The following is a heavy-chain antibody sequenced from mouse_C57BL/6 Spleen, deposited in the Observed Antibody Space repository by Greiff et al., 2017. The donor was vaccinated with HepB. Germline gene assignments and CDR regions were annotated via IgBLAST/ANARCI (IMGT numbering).Heavy chain of an antibody. Sequence: EVQLVESGGGLVKPGGSLKLSCAASGFTFSSYTMSWVRQTPEKRLEWVATISGGGGNTYYPDSVKGRFTISRDNAKNTLYLQMSSLRSEDTALYYCARHGLDPLLLRWGQGTLVTVSA. CDR3: ARHGLDPLLLR. V-gene: IGHV5-9*01. CDR2: ISGGGGNT. J-gene: IGHJ3*02. D-gene: IGHD1-1*01. CDR1: GFTFSSYT.